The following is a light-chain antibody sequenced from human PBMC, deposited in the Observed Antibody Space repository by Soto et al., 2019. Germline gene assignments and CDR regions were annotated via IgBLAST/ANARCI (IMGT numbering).Light chain of an antibody. Sequence: QSALTQPPSASGSLGQSVTIPCTGTSSDVGAYDYVSWYQQHPGKAPKLVIYGVTERPSGVPDRFSGSKSGNTASLTVSGLQSEDEADYYCSSYAGSSTWVFGVGTKLTVL. CDR3: SSYAGSSTWV. CDR1: SSDVGAYDY. J-gene: IGLJ3*02. CDR2: GVT. V-gene: IGLV2-8*01.